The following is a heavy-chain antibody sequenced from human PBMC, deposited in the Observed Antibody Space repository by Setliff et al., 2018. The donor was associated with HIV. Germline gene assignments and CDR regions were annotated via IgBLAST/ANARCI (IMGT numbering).Heavy chain of an antibody. Sequence: ASVKVSCKASGYTFRSYGISWVRQAPGQGLEWMGWISTYNGNTNYAQKVQGRVTMTTDTSTSTAYMELRSLRSEDTAVYYCARGVPVLRYFDWLSRLGYWGQGTLVTVSS. D-gene: IGHD3-9*01. V-gene: IGHV1-18*01. J-gene: IGHJ4*02. CDR1: GYTFRSYG. CDR2: ISTYNGNT. CDR3: ARGVPVLRYFDWLSRLGY.